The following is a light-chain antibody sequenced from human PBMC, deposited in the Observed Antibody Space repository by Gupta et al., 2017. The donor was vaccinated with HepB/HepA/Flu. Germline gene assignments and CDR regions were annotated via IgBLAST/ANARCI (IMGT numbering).Light chain of an antibody. CDR2: EVS. CDR3: SSDAGSNNLG. CDR1: SSDVGCYNY. Sequence: QSALTQPPSASGSPGQSVTISCTGTSSDVGCYNYVSWYQQHPGKAPNLMIYEVSKRPSGPPDRFSGSKSGNTASLTVSVLAAEEAADYYCSSDAGSNNLGFGGGTKLTVL. J-gene: IGLJ3*02. V-gene: IGLV2-8*01.